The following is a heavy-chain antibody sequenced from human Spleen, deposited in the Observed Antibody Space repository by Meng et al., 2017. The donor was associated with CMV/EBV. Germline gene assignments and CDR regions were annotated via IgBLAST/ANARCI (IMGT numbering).Heavy chain of an antibody. CDR1: GGSISNYY. J-gene: IGHJ2*01. Sequence: QVQLPESVPELVKASETLSLTCTVSGGSISNYYWSWIRQPPGKGLEWIGYIYCSGSTNYNPSLKSRVTISVDTSKNQFSLKLSSVTAADTAVYYCARGAGYSYGSGYFDLWGRGTLVTASS. CDR3: ARGAGYSYGSGYFDL. D-gene: IGHD5-18*01. CDR2: IYCSGST. V-gene: IGHV4-59*01.